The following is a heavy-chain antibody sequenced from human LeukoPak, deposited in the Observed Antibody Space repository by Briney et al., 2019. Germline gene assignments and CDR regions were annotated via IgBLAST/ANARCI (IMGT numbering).Heavy chain of an antibody. J-gene: IGHJ5*02. V-gene: IGHV1-2*02. CDR3: ASGPIVVVPAAISRESWFDP. D-gene: IGHD2-2*01. CDR2: INPNSGGT. CDR1: GYTFTGYY. Sequence: GASVKVSCKASGYTFTGYYMHWVRQAPGQGLEWMGWINPNSGGTNYAQKFPRRVTMTRDTPISTAYMELSRLRSDDTAVYYCASGPIVVVPAAISRESWFDPWGQGTLVTVSS.